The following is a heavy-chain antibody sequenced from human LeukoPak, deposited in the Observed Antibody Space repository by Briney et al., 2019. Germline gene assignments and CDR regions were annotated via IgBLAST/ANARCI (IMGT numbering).Heavy chain of an antibody. CDR2: IYSGGST. CDR1: GFTVSSNY. D-gene: IGHD2-2*01. J-gene: IGHJ4*02. CDR3: ARSRVWRGPAAFDY. Sequence: GSLRLSCAASGFTVSSNYMSWVRQAPGKGLEWVSVIYSGGSTYYADSVKGRFTISRDNFKNTLYLQMNSLRAEDTAVYYCARSRVWRGPAAFDYWGQGTLVTVSS. V-gene: IGHV3-53*01.